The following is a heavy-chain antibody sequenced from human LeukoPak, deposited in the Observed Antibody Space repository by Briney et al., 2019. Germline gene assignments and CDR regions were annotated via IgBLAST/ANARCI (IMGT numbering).Heavy chain of an antibody. CDR1: GGSISSHY. J-gene: IGHJ4*02. CDR3: ARGGSGYSSSWPDY. D-gene: IGHD6-13*01. Sequence: SETLSLTCTVSGGSISSHYWSWIRQPPGKGLEWIGYIYYSGSTNYNPSLKSRVTISVDTSKNQFSLNLSSVNAADTAVYYCARGGSGYSSSWPDYWGQGTLVTVSS. CDR2: IYYSGST. V-gene: IGHV4-59*11.